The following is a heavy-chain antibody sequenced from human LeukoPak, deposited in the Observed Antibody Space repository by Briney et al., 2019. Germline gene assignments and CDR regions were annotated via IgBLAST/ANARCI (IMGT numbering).Heavy chain of an antibody. D-gene: IGHD1-26*01. CDR1: GFTFSSYS. J-gene: IGHJ4*02. CDR3: ARGVYSGSFGGLDY. Sequence: PGGSLRLSCAASGFTFSSYSMNWVRQAPGKGLEWVSVVYSGGSTYYADSVKGRFTISRDNSKNTLYLQMNSLRAEDTAVYYCARGVYSGSFGGLDYWGQGTLVTVSS. CDR2: VYSGGST. V-gene: IGHV3-53*01.